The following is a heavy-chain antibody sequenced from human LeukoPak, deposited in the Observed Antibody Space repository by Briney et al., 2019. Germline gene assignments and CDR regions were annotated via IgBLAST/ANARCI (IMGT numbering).Heavy chain of an antibody. CDR3: ARERGQQQFPDY. CDR1: GYTFTAYY. Sequence: ASVKVSCKTSGYTFTAYYMHWVRQAPGQGLEWMGRINPNSGGTNYAQKFQGRVTLTRDTSISAAYMELSRLRSDDAAVYYCARERGQQQFPDYGGQGTLVTVSS. V-gene: IGHV1-2*06. D-gene: IGHD6-13*01. J-gene: IGHJ4*02. CDR2: INPNSGGT.